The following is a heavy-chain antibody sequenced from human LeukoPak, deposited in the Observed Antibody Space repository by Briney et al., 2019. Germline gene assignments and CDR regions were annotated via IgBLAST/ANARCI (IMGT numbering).Heavy chain of an antibody. CDR2: ISYDGSNK. V-gene: IGHV3-30-3*01. Sequence: GGSLRLSCAASGFTFGSYAMHWVRQAPGKGLEWVAVISYDGSNKYYADSVKGRFTISRDNSKNTLYLQMNSLRAENTAVYYCARASSTSCPEWFDPWGQGTLVTVSS. J-gene: IGHJ5*02. CDR3: ARASSTSCPEWFDP. D-gene: IGHD2-2*01. CDR1: GFTFGSYA.